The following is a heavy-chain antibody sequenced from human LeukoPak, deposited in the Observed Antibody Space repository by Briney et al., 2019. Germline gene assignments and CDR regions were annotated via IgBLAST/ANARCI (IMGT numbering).Heavy chain of an antibody. CDR2: IYYSGST. CDR3: ARLGESGWFGGSPFDY. Sequence: SETLSLTCSVSGGSINNYYWSWIRQPPGKGLEWIGYIYYSGSTNYNPALKSRVPISINTSKHQFSLKLSSMTAADTAVYFCARLGESGWFGGSPFDYWGQGTLVTVSS. D-gene: IGHD3-10*01. CDR1: GGSINNYY. V-gene: IGHV4-59*01. J-gene: IGHJ4*02.